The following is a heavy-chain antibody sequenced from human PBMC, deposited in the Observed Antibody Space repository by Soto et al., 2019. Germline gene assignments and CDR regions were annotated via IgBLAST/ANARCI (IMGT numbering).Heavy chain of an antibody. Sequence: PGGSLRLSCAVSGFTFSSYSMSWVRQAPGKGLEWVSDISGSGGSTYYADSVKGRFTISRDNSKSTLYLQMNSLRAEDTALYYCAKGRSYYYYYGVDVWGQGTTVTVSS. CDR3: AKGRSYYYYYGVDV. CDR1: GFTFSSYS. J-gene: IGHJ6*02. CDR2: ISGSGGST. V-gene: IGHV3-23*01.